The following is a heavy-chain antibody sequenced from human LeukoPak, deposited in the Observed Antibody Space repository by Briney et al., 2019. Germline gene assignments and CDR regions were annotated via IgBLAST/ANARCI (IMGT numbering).Heavy chain of an antibody. CDR3: ARGPSSNWSGLDF. CDR2: ISPTGSTT. D-gene: IGHD6-13*01. V-gene: IGHV3-74*01. Sequence: GGSLRLSCAASGFSFSGHWMHWARQLPGRGLVWVSRISPTGSTTSYADSVKGRFTVSRDNAKNTLYLQVNNLRAEDTAVYYCARGPSSNWSGLDFWGQGTLLTVSS. J-gene: IGHJ4*02. CDR1: GFSFSGHW.